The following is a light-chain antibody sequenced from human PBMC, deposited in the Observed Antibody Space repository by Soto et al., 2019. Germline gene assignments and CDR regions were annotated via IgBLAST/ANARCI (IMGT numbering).Light chain of an antibody. CDR3: QQYYSSPRT. V-gene: IGKV4-1*01. J-gene: IGKJ1*01. CDR1: QNVLYSSNNKNY. Sequence: DIVMIQSPDSLAVTLSERATITCTSSQNVLYSSNNKNYLAWYQQKPGQPPKLLIYWASTRESGVPDRFSGSGSGTDFILTISSLQAEDVAVYYCQQYYSSPRTFGQGTKVDIK. CDR2: WAS.